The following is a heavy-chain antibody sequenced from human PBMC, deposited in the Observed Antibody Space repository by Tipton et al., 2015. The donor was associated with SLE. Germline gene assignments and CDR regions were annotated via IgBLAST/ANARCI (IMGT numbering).Heavy chain of an antibody. CDR3: ARDGPRGWYLDL. CDR1: GYSFTSYW. Sequence: QLVQSGAEVKKPGESLKISCKGSGYSFTSYWIGWVRQMPGKGLEWMGIIYPGDSDTRYSPSFQGQVTMTTDTSTSTAYMELRSLRSDDTAVYYCARDGPRGWYLDLWGRGTLVTVSS. D-gene: IGHD5-24*01. V-gene: IGHV5-51*03. CDR2: IYPGDSDT. J-gene: IGHJ2*01.